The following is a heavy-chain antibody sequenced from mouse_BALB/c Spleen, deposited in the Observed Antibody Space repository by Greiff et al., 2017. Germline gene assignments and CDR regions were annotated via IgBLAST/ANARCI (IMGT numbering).Heavy chain of an antibody. CDR1: GFTFSSFG. CDR3: ARALYGNYLAY. Sequence: DVMLVESGGGLVQPGGSRKLSCAASGFTFSSFGMHWVRQAPEKGLEWVAYISSGSSTIYYADTVKGRFTISRDNPKNTLFLQMTSLRSEDTAMYYCARALYGNYLAYWGQGTLVTVSA. J-gene: IGHJ3*01. CDR2: ISSGSSTI. V-gene: IGHV5-17*02. D-gene: IGHD2-1*01.